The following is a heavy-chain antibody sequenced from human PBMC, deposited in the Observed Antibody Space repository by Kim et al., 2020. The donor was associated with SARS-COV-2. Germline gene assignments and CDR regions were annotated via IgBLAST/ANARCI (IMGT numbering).Heavy chain of an antibody. Sequence: SVKVSCKASGGTFSSYAISWVRQAPGQGLEWMGGIIPIFGTANYAQKFQGRVTITADESTSTAYMELSSLRSEDTAVYYCARGYHDYGGRRWXXXGWVSGYTWXXXWGQGTLVXVXS. J-gene: IGHJ5*02. CDR2: IIPIFGTA. D-gene: IGHD4-17*01. CDR1: GGTFSSYA. V-gene: IGHV1-69*13. CDR3: ARGYHDYGGRRWXXXGWVSGYTWXXX.